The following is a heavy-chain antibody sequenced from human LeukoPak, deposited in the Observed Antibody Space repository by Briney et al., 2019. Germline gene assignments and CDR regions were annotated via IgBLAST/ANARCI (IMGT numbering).Heavy chain of an antibody. CDR3: AKDRRLAVAGTNWFDP. CDR1: GFTFDDYA. CDR2: ITWNRGII. D-gene: IGHD6-19*01. Sequence: GGSLRLSCAASGFTFDDYAMHWVRQAPGKGLEWVSGITWNRGIIGYADSVKGRFTISRDNSKNTLYLQMNSLRAEDTAVYYCAKDRRLAVAGTNWFDPWGQGTLVTVSS. V-gene: IGHV3-9*01. J-gene: IGHJ5*02.